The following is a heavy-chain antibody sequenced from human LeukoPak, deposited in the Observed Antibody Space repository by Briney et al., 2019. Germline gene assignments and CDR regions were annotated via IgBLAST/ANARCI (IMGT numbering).Heavy chain of an antibody. D-gene: IGHD2-15*01. Sequence: PSETLSLTCAVYGGSFSGCYWGWIRQPPGKGLEWIGEINHSGSTNYNPSLKSRVTISVDTSKNQFSLKLSSVTAADTAVYYCARGPVVVEPGVYYFDYWGQGTLVTVSS. J-gene: IGHJ4*02. CDR3: ARGPVVVEPGVYYFDY. V-gene: IGHV4-34*01. CDR1: GGSFSGCY. CDR2: INHSGST.